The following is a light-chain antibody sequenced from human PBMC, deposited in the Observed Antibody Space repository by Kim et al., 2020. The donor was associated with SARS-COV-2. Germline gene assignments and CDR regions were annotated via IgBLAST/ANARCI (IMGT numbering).Light chain of an antibody. J-gene: IGLJ3*02. CDR1: NIQTLN. V-gene: IGLV3-9*01. CDR3: QVWDSGSWV. CDR2: KDS. Sequence: SYELTQPLPVSVVLGHTARLTCGGNNIQTLNVHWYRQKPGQAPVLVMSKDSKRPSGIPERFSGSNSGNTATLTISTAQADDEADYYCQVWDSGSWVFGGGTQLTVL.